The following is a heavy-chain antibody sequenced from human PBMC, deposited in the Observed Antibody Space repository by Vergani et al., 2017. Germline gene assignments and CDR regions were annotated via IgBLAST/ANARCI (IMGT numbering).Heavy chain of an antibody. CDR3: AKSRIYYYYMDV. V-gene: IGHV3-74*01. Sequence: EVQLVESGGGLVQPGGSLRLSCAASGFTFSSYWMHWVRQAPGKGLVWVSRINSDGSSTSYADSVKGRFTISRDNAKNTLYLQMNSLRAEDTAVYYCAKSRIYYYYMDVWGKGTTVTVSS. CDR2: INSDGSST. J-gene: IGHJ6*03. CDR1: GFTFSSYW.